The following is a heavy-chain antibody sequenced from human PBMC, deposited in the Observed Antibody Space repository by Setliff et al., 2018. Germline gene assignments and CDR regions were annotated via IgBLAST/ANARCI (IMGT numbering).Heavy chain of an antibody. Sequence: PSETLSLTCTVSGGSISSSSYYWSWIRQPPGKGLEWIGEINHSGSTKYNPSLKSRVTISVDTSKNQFSVKLSSVTAADTAVYYCARGLVTIFGVVIMSPPWFDPWGQGTLVTVSS. J-gene: IGHJ5*02. CDR3: ARGLVTIFGVVIMSPPWFDP. CDR2: INHSGST. D-gene: IGHD3-3*01. V-gene: IGHV4-39*07. CDR1: GGSISSSSYY.